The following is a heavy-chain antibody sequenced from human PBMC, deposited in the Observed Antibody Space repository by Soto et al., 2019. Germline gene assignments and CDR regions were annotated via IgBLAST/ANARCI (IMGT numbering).Heavy chain of an antibody. V-gene: IGHV3-15*01. CDR1: GFTFSNAW. CDR2: IKSKTDGGTT. Sequence: EVQLVESGGGLVKPGGSLRLSCAASGFTFSNAWMSWVRQAPGKGLEWVGRIKSKTDGGTTDYAAPVKGRFTISRDDSKNTLYLQMHSLKTEDTAVYYCTTGVGAIPYYYYGMDVWGQGTTVPVSS. J-gene: IGHJ6*02. CDR3: TTGVGAIPYYYYGMDV. D-gene: IGHD1-26*01.